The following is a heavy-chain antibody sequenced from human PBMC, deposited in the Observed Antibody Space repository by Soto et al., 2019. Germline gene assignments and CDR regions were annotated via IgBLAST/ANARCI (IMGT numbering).Heavy chain of an antibody. Sequence: QVQLQESGPGLVKPSETLSLTCTISGDSISSSYWNWMRQPPGKGLEWIGYMYYSGSTNYNPSLKSRVTISVDTSRNQFSLKLTSVTAADTAVYYCASQDHSRSSSGWFDPWGQGTLVTVSS. CDR1: GDSISSSY. V-gene: IGHV4-59*01. CDR3: ASQDHSRSSSGWFDP. J-gene: IGHJ5*02. CDR2: MYYSGST. D-gene: IGHD6-6*01.